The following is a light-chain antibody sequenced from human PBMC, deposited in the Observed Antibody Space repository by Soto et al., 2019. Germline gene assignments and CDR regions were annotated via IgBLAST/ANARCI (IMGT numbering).Light chain of an antibody. V-gene: IGKV4-1*01. CDR2: WAS. Sequence: DIVMTQSPDSLAVSLGERATINCKSSQSVLYSSNNKNYLAWYQQKPGQPPKLLIYWASTRESGVPDRFSGSGSGTDFTLTISGLQAEDVAVYYCQQYYTTRSITFGQGTRLEIK. CDR1: QSVLYSSNNKNY. J-gene: IGKJ5*01. CDR3: QQYYTTRSIT.